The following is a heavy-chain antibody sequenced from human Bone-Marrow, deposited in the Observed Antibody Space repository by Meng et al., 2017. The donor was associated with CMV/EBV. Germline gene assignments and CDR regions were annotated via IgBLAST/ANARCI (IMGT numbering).Heavy chain of an antibody. J-gene: IGHJ4*02. CDR2: INSDGSST. Sequence: GESLKISCAASGFTFSSYWMHWVRQAPGKGLVWVSRINSDGSSTSYADSVKGRFTISRDTSKNTLSLQMNSLRVEDTAIYYCAKDRAVGGYYDSSGYSDYWGQGTLVTVSS. V-gene: IGHV3-74*01. CDR1: GFTFSSYW. CDR3: AKDRAVGGYYDSSGYSDY. D-gene: IGHD3-22*01.